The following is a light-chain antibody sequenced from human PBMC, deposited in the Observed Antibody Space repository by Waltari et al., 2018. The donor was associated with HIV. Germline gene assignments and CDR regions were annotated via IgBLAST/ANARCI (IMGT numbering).Light chain of an antibody. CDR2: ATS. V-gene: IGKV3-15*01. CDR3: QQYNTWPRT. CDR1: QSVITN. Sequence: EIVMTPSPATLSVSPGERVTVSCRARQSVITNLAWYQQKFGQPPRLLIYATSIRATNIPARFSGGGSGTEFTLTISSLQSEDFAIYYCQQYNTWPRTFGQGTKVEV. J-gene: IGKJ1*01.